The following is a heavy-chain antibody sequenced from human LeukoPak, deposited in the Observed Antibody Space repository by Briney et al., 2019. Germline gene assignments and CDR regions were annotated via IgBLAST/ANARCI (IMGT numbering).Heavy chain of an antibody. V-gene: IGHV3-53*01. D-gene: IGHD3-9*01. CDR1: GFTVSSNY. Sequence: PGGSLRLSCAASGFTVSSNYMSWVRQAPGKGLEWVSVIYNGDSTHYADSVKGRFTFSRDNSKNTLYLQMNSLRAEDTAVYYCARVIVTGYYDAFDIWGQGTMVTVSS. CDR3: ARVIVTGYYDAFDI. J-gene: IGHJ3*02. CDR2: IYNGDST.